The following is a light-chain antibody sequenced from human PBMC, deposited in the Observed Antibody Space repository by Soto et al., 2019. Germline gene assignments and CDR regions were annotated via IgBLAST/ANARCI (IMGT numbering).Light chain of an antibody. V-gene: IGLV2-23*02. Sequence: QSALTQPASVSGSPGQSITISCTGTSSDVGTYNLVSWYQQHPGKAPKLMIFEVSKRPSRVSNRFSGSKSGNTASLTISGLQDEDEAAYYCCSYAGSPTVVFGGGTKLTVL. CDR1: SSDVGTYNL. CDR2: EVS. J-gene: IGLJ2*01. CDR3: CSYAGSPTVV.